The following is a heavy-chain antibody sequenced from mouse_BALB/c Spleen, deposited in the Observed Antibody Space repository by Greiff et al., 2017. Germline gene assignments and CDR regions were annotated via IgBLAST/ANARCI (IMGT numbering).Heavy chain of an antibody. D-gene: IGHD2-2*01. CDR1: GFTFSSFG. V-gene: IGHV5-17*02. CDR3: ARSGAWFYFDY. CDR2: ISSGSSTI. J-gene: IGHJ2*01. Sequence: EVHLVESGGGLVQPGGSRKLSCAASGFTFSSFGMHWVRQAPEKGLEWVAYISSGSSTIYYADTVKGRFTISRDNPKNTLFLQMTRLRSEDTAMYYCARSGAWFYFDYWGQGTTLTVSS.